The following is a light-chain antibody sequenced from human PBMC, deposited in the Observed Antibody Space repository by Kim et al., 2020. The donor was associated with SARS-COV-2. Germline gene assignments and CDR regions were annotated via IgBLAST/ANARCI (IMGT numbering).Light chain of an antibody. CDR1: SSNIGQNY. V-gene: IGLV1-51*01. CDR3: GTWDSSLNGLV. Sequence: GQKVTISCSGRSSNIGQNYVSWYQQFPGTAPKLLIYDNNKRHSGIPDRFSGSKSGTSATLGITGLQTGDEADYYCGTWDSSLNGLVFGGGTQLTVL. J-gene: IGLJ2*01. CDR2: DNN.